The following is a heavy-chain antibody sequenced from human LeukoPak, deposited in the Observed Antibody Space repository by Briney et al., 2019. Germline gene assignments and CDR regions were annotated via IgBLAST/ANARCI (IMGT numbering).Heavy chain of an antibody. CDR1: GFTFSSYA. J-gene: IGHJ4*02. V-gene: IGHV3-23*01. CDR3: AKGNNGCYDS. CDR2: IGASGGST. D-gene: IGHD2-15*01. Sequence: PGGSLRLSCATSGFTFSSYAMSWVRQAPGKGLEWVSGIGASGGSTYYADSVKGRFTISRDNSKNTLYMQMNSLRAEDTAVYYCAKGNNGCYDSWGQGTLVTVSS.